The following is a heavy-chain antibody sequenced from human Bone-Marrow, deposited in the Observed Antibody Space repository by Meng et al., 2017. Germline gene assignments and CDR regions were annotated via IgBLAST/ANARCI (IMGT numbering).Heavy chain of an antibody. CDR3: ARVVMTTVTIDY. CDR1: GFTFSSYE. Sequence: GGSLRLSCVASGFTFSSYEMNWVRQAPGKGLEWVAYISGSGGNTYYVDSVKGRFAISRVNAKNSLYLQMNSLRAEDTAIYYCARVVMTTVTIDYWGQGTLVTGSS. CDR2: ISGSGGNT. D-gene: IGHD4-17*01. J-gene: IGHJ4*02. V-gene: IGHV3-48*03.